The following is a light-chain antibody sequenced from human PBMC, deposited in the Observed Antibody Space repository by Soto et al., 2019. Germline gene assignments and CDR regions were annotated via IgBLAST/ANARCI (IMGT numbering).Light chain of an antibody. V-gene: IGKV1-9*01. J-gene: IGKJ3*01. CDR1: QGVSNH. Sequence: DIQLTQSPSFLSASVGDRVTITCRDSQGVSNHFAWYQQKPGKAPSLLIYHASTLQSGVPSRFSGSQSGTEFTLTISSLQPEDFATYYCQQLYSYPFTFGLGTKVDVK. CDR3: QQLYSYPFT. CDR2: HAS.